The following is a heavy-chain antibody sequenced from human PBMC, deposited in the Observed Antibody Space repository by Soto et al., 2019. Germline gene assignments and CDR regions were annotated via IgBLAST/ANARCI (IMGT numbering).Heavy chain of an antibody. D-gene: IGHD3-10*01. V-gene: IGHV1-2*04. CDR2: INPNSGGT. CDR3: ARAPPSMVRGVIYYYYYGMDA. CDR1: GYTFTGYY. J-gene: IGHJ6*02. Sequence: ASVKVSCKASGYTFTGYYMHWVRQAPGQGLEWMGWINPNSGGTNYAQKFQGWVTMTRDTSIGTAYMELSRLRSDDTAVYYCARAPPSMVRGVIYYYYYGMDAWGQGTTVTVSS.